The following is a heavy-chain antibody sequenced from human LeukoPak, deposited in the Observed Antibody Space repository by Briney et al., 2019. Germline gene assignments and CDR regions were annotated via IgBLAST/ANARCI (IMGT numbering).Heavy chain of an antibody. V-gene: IGHV4-34*01. Sequence: SETLSLTCAVSGVSFDDYYWSWVRQTPGKGLEWIGEINHSGYTNDGPSLKSRVTLSIDTSRKQFSLNLRSVTVADTGIYYCTRMTAGHDYWGQGTLVTVSS. CDR3: TRMTAGHDY. CDR1: GVSFDDYY. CDR2: INHSGYT. J-gene: IGHJ4*02. D-gene: IGHD2-21*02.